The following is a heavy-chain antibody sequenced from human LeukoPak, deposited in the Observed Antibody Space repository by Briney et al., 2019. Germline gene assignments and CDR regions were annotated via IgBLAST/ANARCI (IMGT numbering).Heavy chain of an antibody. V-gene: IGHV4-34*10. J-gene: IGHJ3*02. CDR1: TGSFSGYY. Sequence: SETLSLTCAVYTGSFSGYYWSWIRQPPGKGLEWIGEINHSGSTNYNPSLKSRITISVDKSKNQFSLKVNSVTAADTAMYYCVKSNSRYQPWTLDIWGRGTMVTVSS. CDR2: INHSGST. D-gene: IGHD2-2*01. CDR3: VKSNSRYQPWTLDI.